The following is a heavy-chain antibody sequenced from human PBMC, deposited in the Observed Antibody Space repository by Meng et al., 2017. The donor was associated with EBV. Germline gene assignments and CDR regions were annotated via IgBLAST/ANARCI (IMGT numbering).Heavy chain of an antibody. J-gene: IGHJ4*02. V-gene: IGHV1-69*01. Sequence: QVQLVRAAAEVKKPGSSVKVSCKTSGGPFRCYAISWVRQAPGQGLEWLGGFLPRLGAPNYAQKFHGRVKITADESTSTHYMDLSSLRSEDTAIYYCASESGRGYTPDYWGQGTLVTVSS. D-gene: IGHD3-10*01. CDR2: FLPRLGAP. CDR1: GGPFRCYA. CDR3: ASESGRGYTPDY.